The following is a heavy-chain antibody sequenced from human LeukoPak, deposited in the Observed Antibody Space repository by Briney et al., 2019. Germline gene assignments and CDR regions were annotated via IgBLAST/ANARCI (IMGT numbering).Heavy chain of an antibody. CDR2: IYYSGST. CDR1: GGSISSGGYY. J-gene: IGHJ5*01. V-gene: IGHV4-31*03. Sequence: SETLSLTCTVSGGSISSGGYYWSWIRQHPGKGLEWIGYIYYSGSTYYNPSLKSRVTISVDTSKNQFSLKLSSVTAADTAVYYCARALGSYSGYDYYWFDSWGQGTLVTVSS. D-gene: IGHD5-12*01. CDR3: ARALGSYSGYDYYWFDS.